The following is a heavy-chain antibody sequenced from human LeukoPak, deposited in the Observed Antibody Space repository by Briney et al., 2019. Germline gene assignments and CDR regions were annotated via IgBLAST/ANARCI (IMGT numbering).Heavy chain of an antibody. CDR2: IYHSGGT. CDR3: ARADGDYPNWLDP. D-gene: IGHD4-17*01. CDR1: GGSISSGGYS. V-gene: IGHV4-30-2*01. Sequence: SQTLSLTCAVSGGSISSGGYSWSWIRQPAGKGLEWIGYIYHSGGTYYNPSLKSRVTISVDRSKNQFSLKLSSVTAADTAVYYCARADGDYPNWLDPWGQGTLVTVSS. J-gene: IGHJ5*02.